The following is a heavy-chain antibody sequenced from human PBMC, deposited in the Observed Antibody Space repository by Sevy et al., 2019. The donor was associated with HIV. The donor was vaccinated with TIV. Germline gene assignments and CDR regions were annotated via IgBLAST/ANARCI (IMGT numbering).Heavy chain of an antibody. J-gene: IGHJ4*02. CDR2: ISSSHHAI. CDR3: VGRPYSSTYSWSYYFDY. V-gene: IGHV3-11*01. D-gene: IGHD5-18*01. Sequence: GGSLRLSCAASGFTFSDYYMSWIRPAPGKGLEWFSSISSSHHAIKYADSVKGRFAISRDNAKKSLNLQMNSLRAEDTAVYFCVGRPYSSTYSWSYYFDYWGLGTLVTVSS. CDR1: GFTFSDYY.